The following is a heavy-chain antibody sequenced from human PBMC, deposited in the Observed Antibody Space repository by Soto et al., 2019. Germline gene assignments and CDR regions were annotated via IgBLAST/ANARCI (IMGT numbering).Heavy chain of an antibody. CDR2: INPNSGGT. CDR3: ARGIQLWRYFDY. V-gene: IGHV1-2*02. J-gene: IGHJ4*02. CDR1: GYTFTGYD. D-gene: IGHD5-18*01. Sequence: ASVTVSCKASGYTFTGYDMHWVRQGPGQGLEWMGWINPNSGGTNYAQKFQGRVTMTRDTSISTAYMELSRLRSDDTAVYYCARGIQLWRYFDYWGQGTLVTVSS.